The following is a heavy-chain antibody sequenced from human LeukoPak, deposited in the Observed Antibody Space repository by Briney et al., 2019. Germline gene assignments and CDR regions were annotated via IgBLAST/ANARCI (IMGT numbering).Heavy chain of an antibody. CDR1: GGSISPYS. CDR2: IYYTGSA. J-gene: IGHJ4*02. CDR3: ARHAIDSSGYYLDYFDY. Sequence: SETLSLTCTISGGSISPYSWSWVRQPPGKGLEWIGYIYYTGSANYNPSLESRVIISIDTSKNQFSLKLSSVTAADTAVYYCARHAIDSSGYYLDYFDYWGQGTLVTVSS. D-gene: IGHD3-22*01. V-gene: IGHV4-59*08.